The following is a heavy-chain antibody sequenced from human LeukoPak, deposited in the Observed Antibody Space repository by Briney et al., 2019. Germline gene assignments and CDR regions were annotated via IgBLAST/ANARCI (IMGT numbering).Heavy chain of an antibody. Sequence: SETLSLTCTVSGGSISSYYWSWIRQPAGKGLEWIGRIYTSGSTNYNPSLKSRVTISVDTSKNQFSLKLSSVTAADTAVYYCARGPPKGHIVVVTASNWFDPWGQGTLVTVSS. V-gene: IGHV4-4*07. CDR2: IYTSGST. CDR3: ARGPPKGHIVVVTASNWFDP. CDR1: GGSISSYY. J-gene: IGHJ5*02. D-gene: IGHD2-21*02.